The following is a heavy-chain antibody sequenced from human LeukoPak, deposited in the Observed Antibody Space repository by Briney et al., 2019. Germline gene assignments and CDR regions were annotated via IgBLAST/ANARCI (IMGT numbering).Heavy chain of an antibody. CDR1: GFTFIDYS. CDR3: VGWGSDES. J-gene: IGHJ5*02. Sequence: GGSLRLSCAGGFTFIDYSMNWMRQAPGKGVEWVSYISSSSRSVYYTDSVKGRFTISRDNAKRSLYLQMNSLRAEDTAVYYCVGWGSDESWGQGTLVTVSS. CDR2: ISSSSRSV. D-gene: IGHD3-10*01. V-gene: IGHV3-48*01.